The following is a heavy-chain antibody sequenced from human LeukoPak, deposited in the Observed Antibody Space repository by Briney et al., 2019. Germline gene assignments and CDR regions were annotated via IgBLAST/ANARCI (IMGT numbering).Heavy chain of an antibody. V-gene: IGHV3-72*01. CDR1: GFTFSDHY. D-gene: IGHD6-19*01. CDR2: TRSKARGYTT. Sequence: GGSLRLSCATSGFTFSDHYMDWVRQAPGKGLEWVARTRSKARGYTTEYAASVKGRFTVSRDESMNSLYLQMNSLKTEDTAVYYCARGPGGVREQWLVWPRRDWYLDLWGRGTLVTVSS. CDR3: ARGPGGVREQWLVWPRRDWYLDL. J-gene: IGHJ2*01.